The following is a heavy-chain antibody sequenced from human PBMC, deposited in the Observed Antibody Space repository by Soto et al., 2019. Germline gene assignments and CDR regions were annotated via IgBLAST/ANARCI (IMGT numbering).Heavy chain of an antibody. V-gene: IGHV5-51*01. CDR1: GYSFDNYW. Sequence: PGESLKISCKGSGYSFDNYWIAWVRQMPGKGLEWMGIIYPGDSDTKNSPSFQGQVTISADKSISTVYLQRSSLKASDTAMYYCARQLAYSDDVVGKKSYYYGLDGWGQGNTVTVSS. J-gene: IGHJ6*02. D-gene: IGHD4-17*01. CDR3: ARQLAYSDDVVGKKSYYYGLDG. CDR2: IYPGDSDT.